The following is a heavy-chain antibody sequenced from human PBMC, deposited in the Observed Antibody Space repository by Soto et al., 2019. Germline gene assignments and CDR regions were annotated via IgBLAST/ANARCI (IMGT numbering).Heavy chain of an antibody. Sequence: SETLSLTCAVSGASISSGGYYWGWIRQHPGKGLEWIGYIYNSGVTYYNAHLKSRATISVDTSTNQFSLKLSSVTAADTAVYYCARDGTVPYGMDVWGQGTTVTVSS. J-gene: IGHJ6*02. D-gene: IGHD1-26*01. CDR3: ARDGTVPYGMDV. CDR1: GASISSGGYY. CDR2: IYNSGVT. V-gene: IGHV4-31*11.